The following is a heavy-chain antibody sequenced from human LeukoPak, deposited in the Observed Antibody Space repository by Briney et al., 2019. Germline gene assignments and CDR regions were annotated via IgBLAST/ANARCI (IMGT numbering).Heavy chain of an antibody. CDR3: ARQRGQLWFGELLSDFDY. Sequence: SETLSLTCTVSGGSISSYYWSWIRQPPGKGLEWIGYIYYSGSTNYNPSLKSRVTISVDTSKNQFSLKLSSVTAADTAVYYCARQRGQLWFGELLSDFDYWGQGTLVTVSS. CDR1: GGSISSYY. V-gene: IGHV4-59*08. D-gene: IGHD3-10*01. CDR2: IYYSGST. J-gene: IGHJ4*02.